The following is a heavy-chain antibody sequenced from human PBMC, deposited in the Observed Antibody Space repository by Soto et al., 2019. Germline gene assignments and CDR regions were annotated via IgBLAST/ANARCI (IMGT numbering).Heavy chain of an antibody. Sequence: GGSLRLSCAGSGFIFSNAWMNWVRQAPGKGLEWVGRIKSEPNGGTIDYAAPVKDRLTISRDDSKNTVYLQMSSLKTEDTAVYYCATGWYFDHWGQGTLVTVS. CDR3: ATGWYFDH. J-gene: IGHJ4*02. CDR1: GFIFSNAW. D-gene: IGHD6-19*01. CDR2: IKSEPNGGTI. V-gene: IGHV3-15*01.